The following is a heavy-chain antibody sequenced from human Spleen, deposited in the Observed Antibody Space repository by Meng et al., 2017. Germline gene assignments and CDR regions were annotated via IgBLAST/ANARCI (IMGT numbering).Heavy chain of an antibody. CDR1: GGSFSDYY. J-gene: IGHJ4*02. CDR3: ARGPTTMAHDFDY. V-gene: IGHV4-34*01. CDR2: INHSGST. D-gene: IGHD4-11*01. Sequence: QVQLQQWGEGLLKPSETLSLTCVVSGGSFSDYYWSWIRQPPGKGLEWIGEINHSGSTNYNPSLESRATISVDTSQNNLSLKLSSVTAADSAGYYCARGPTTMAHDFDYWGQGTLVTVSS.